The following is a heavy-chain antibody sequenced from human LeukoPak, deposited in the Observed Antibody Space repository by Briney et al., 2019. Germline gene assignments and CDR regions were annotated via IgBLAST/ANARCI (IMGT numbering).Heavy chain of an antibody. D-gene: IGHD2/OR15-2a*01. V-gene: IGHV3-33*01. Sequence: GGSLRLSCAASGFTFSSYGMPWVRQAPGKGLEWVAVIWYDGSNKYYADSVKGRFTISRDNSKNTLYLQMNSLRAEDTAVYYCARVVDGLSSPPDAFDIWGQGTMVTVSS. CDR2: IWYDGSNK. CDR1: GFTFSSYG. J-gene: IGHJ3*02. CDR3: ARVVDGLSSPPDAFDI.